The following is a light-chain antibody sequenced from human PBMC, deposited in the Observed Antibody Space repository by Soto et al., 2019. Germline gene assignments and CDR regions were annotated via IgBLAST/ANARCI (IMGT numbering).Light chain of an antibody. CDR3: QHYGSSVPIT. J-gene: IGKJ5*01. Sequence: EMVLTQSPGTLSLSPGERATLSCRASQTTSRRYLAWYQQTPGQAPRLXIYGAFTRATGIPDRFSGSWSGTDFTLPIDRLEPEDFAVYYCQHYGSSVPITFGQGTRLEIK. CDR1: QTTSRRY. V-gene: IGKV3-20*01. CDR2: GAF.